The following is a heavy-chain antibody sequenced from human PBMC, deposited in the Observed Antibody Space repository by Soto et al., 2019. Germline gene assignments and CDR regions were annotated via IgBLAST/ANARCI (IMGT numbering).Heavy chain of an antibody. V-gene: IGHV4-30-4*01. J-gene: IGHJ6*02. CDR1: GGSISSGDYY. CDR3: ASDSGIVVSAGMDG. D-gene: IGHD2-2*01. CDR2: IYYSGST. Sequence: PSETLSLTCTVSGGSISSGDYYLSWIRQPPGKGLEWIGYIYYSGSTYYNPSLKSGVTISVDTSENQYPLKLSSVTAADTAVYDCASDSGIVVSAGMDGWGQGATVTVS.